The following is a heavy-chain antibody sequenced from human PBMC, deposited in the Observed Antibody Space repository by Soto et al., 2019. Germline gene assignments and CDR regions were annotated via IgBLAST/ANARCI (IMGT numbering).Heavy chain of an antibody. J-gene: IGHJ4*02. CDR1: GGSISSGDYY. CDR3: ARVSITMVRGVIIGY. Sequence: SETLSLTCTVSGGSISSGDYYWSWILQPPGKGLEWIGYIYYSGSTYYNPSLKSRVTISVDTSKNQFSLKLSSVTAADTAVYYCARVSITMVRGVIIGYWGQGTLVTVSS. CDR2: IYYSGST. V-gene: IGHV4-30-4*01. D-gene: IGHD3-10*01.